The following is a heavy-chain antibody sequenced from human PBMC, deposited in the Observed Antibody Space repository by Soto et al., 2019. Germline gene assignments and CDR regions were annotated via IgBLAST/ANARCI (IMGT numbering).Heavy chain of an antibody. CDR3: ANPLPPDNYYDSSGFDP. D-gene: IGHD3-22*01. CDR2: ISGSGGST. Sequence: PGGSLRLSCAASGFTFSSYAMSWVRQAPGKGLEWVSAISGSGGSTYYADSVKGRFTISRDNSKNTLYLQMNGLRAEDTAVYYCANPLPPDNYYDSSGFDPWGQGTLVTVSS. J-gene: IGHJ5*02. V-gene: IGHV3-23*01. CDR1: GFTFSSYA.